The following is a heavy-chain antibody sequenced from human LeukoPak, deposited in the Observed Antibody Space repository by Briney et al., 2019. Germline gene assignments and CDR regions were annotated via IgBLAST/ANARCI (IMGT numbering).Heavy chain of an antibody. D-gene: IGHD3-3*01. CDR3: ARRTDYDFWSGYYTGIPGGMDV. Sequence: GGSLRLSCAASGFTFSSYAMSWVRQAPGKGLEWVSAISGSGGSTYYADSVKGRFTISRDNSKNTLYLQMNSLRAEDTAVYYCARRTDYDFWSGYYTGIPGGMDVWGQGTTVTVSS. V-gene: IGHV3-23*01. CDR1: GFTFSSYA. J-gene: IGHJ6*02. CDR2: ISGSGGST.